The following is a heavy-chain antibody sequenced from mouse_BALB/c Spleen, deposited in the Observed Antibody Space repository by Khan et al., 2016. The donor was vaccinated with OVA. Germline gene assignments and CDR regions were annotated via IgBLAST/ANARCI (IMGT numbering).Heavy chain of an antibody. Sequence: QVQLQQSGAELAKPGASVKMSCKASGYTFTSYWMHWIKQRPGQGLEWIGYINPTSGYTDYKQKFKDKATLTAAKSSSTAYMQLSSLTSDDSAVYYCARDRIDYWGQGTALTVSS. CDR2: INPTSGYT. CDR1: GYTFTSYW. V-gene: IGHV1-7*01. J-gene: IGHJ2*01. CDR3: ARDRIDY.